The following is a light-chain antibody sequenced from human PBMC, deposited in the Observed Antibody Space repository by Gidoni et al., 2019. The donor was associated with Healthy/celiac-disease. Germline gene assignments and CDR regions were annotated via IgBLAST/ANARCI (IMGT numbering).Light chain of an antibody. V-gene: IGKV3-20*01. J-gene: IGKJ4*01. CDR1: QSVSISY. Sequence: ESVLTHSPGTLSLSPGERATLSCRASQSVSISYLSWYQQKPGQAPMRLIYGASRRATGIPDRVSGSGSGKDFTLTSSRLEPEDFAVYYCQQYGSSPFPFGGGTKVEIK. CDR2: GAS. CDR3: QQYGSSPFP.